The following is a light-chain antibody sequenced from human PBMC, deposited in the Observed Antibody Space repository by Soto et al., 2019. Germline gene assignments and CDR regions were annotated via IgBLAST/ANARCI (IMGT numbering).Light chain of an antibody. Sequence: QCVLTPPPSVSGSPGQSVTISCTGTSTDFVSYNRVSWYQQPPGTAPKLIIYEASNRPSGVPDRFSGSKSGNTASLTISGLQAADEADYYCSLYTSENTYVFGTGTKVTVL. CDR2: EAS. J-gene: IGLJ1*01. V-gene: IGLV2-18*01. CDR1: STDFVSYNR. CDR3: SLYTSENTYV.